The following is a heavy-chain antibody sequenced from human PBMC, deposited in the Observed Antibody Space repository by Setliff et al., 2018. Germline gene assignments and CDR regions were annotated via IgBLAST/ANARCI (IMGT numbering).Heavy chain of an antibody. J-gene: IGHJ5*02. CDR2: SNHGGST. D-gene: IGHD5-12*01. V-gene: IGHV4-39*07. CDR3: ARDHDGSGYKRDWFDP. CDR1: GGSVSSTSHY. Sequence: SETLSLTCNVSGGSVSSTSHYWSWIRQSPGRGLEWIGESNHGGSTSYSPSLKSRLTMSVDTSKNQFSLQLTSVTAADTAVYYCARDHDGSGYKRDWFDPWGQGILVTVSS.